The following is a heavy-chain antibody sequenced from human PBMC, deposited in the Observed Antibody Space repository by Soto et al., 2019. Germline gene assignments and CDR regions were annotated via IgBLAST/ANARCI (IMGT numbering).Heavy chain of an antibody. CDR2: ISSSSSTI. V-gene: IGHV3-48*02. J-gene: IGHJ4*02. Sequence: EVQLVESGGGLVQPGGSLRLSCAASGFTFSSYSMNWVRQAPGKGLEWVSYISSSSSTIYYADSVKGRFTISRDNAKNSLYLQMNSLRDEVTAVYYCARGPLYCSGGSCYSHFDYWGQGTLVTVSS. D-gene: IGHD2-15*01. CDR1: GFTFSSYS. CDR3: ARGPLYCSGGSCYSHFDY.